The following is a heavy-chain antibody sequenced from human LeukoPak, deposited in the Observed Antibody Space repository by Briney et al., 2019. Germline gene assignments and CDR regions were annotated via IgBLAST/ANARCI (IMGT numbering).Heavy chain of an antibody. Sequence: ASVKVSCKASGYIFTTYSLSWVRQAPGQGLEWMGWISTYSGNINYAQKFQGRVTITTDTSTSTAYMELRSLRSDDTAMYYCAIDRPSAIGTTARFDPWGQGTLVAVSS. V-gene: IGHV1-18*04. CDR2: ISTYSGNI. D-gene: IGHD1-1*01. J-gene: IGHJ5*02. CDR1: GYIFTTYS. CDR3: AIDRPSAIGTTARFDP.